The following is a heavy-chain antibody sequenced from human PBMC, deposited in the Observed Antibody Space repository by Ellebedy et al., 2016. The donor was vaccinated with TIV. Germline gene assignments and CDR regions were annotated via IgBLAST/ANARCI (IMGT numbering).Heavy chain of an antibody. D-gene: IGHD3-22*01. CDR2: ISYDGSNK. V-gene: IGHV3-30*18. CDR3: AKDSRITMIVVVTYILDY. Sequence: GGSLRLSXAASGFTFSSYGMHWVRQAPGKGLEWVAVISYDGSNKYYADSVKGRFTISRDNSKNTLYLQMNSLRAEDTAVYYCAKDSRITMIVVVTYILDYWGQGTLVTVSS. J-gene: IGHJ4*02. CDR1: GFTFSSYG.